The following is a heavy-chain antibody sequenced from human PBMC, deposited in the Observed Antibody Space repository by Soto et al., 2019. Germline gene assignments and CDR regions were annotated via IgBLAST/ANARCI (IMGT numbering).Heavy chain of an antibody. CDR3: ARDRPYDSSGYYIYYYYGMDV. Sequence: ASVKVSCKASGYTFTSYGISWVRQAPGQGLEWMGWISAYNGNTNYAQKLQGRVTMTTDTSTSTAYMELRSLRSDDTAVYYCARDRPYDSSGYYIYYYYGMDVWGQGITVTVSS. CDR1: GYTFTSYG. J-gene: IGHJ6*02. CDR2: ISAYNGNT. D-gene: IGHD3-22*01. V-gene: IGHV1-18*01.